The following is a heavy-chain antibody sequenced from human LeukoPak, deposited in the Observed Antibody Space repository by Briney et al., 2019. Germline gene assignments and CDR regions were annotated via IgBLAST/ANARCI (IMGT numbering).Heavy chain of an antibody. CDR1: GGSISSYY. Sequence: SETLSLTCTVSGGSISSYYWSWIRQPPGKGLEWIGYIYYSGSPNYNPSLKSRVTISIDTSKNQFSLKLSSVTAADTAVYYCARSGWLPSRETMVRGVSNWFDPWGQGTLVTVSS. CDR3: ARSGWLPSRETMVRGVSNWFDP. V-gene: IGHV4-59*01. J-gene: IGHJ5*02. D-gene: IGHD3-10*01. CDR2: IYYSGSP.